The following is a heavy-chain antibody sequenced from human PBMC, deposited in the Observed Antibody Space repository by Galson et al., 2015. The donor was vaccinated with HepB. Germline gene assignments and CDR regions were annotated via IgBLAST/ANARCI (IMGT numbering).Heavy chain of an antibody. CDR2: INSDGSST. Sequence: SLRLSCAASGFTFSSYWMHWVRQAPGKGLVWVSRINSDGSSTSYADSVKGRFTISRDNAKNTLYLQMNSLRAEDTAVYYCARDRPPNFYYDSSGPDYWGQGTLVTVSS. CDR3: ARDRPPNFYYDSSGPDY. V-gene: IGHV3-74*01. D-gene: IGHD3-22*01. CDR1: GFTFSSYW. J-gene: IGHJ4*02.